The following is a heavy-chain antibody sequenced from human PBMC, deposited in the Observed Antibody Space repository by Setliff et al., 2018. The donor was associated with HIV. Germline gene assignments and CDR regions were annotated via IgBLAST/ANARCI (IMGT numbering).Heavy chain of an antibody. CDR3: ARGAYCGGASCSLTRFDP. J-gene: IGHJ5*02. CDR1: GGSFSGFY. D-gene: IGHD2-15*01. CDR2: IKHGGGA. Sequence: PSETLSLTCAVYGGSFSGFYWTWIRQPPGKGLEWIGEIKHGGGANYNPSLKSRVTISVDGSTNQFSLKLGSVTAADAAVYYCARGAYCGGASCSLTRFDPWGQGTLVTVS. V-gene: IGHV4-34*01.